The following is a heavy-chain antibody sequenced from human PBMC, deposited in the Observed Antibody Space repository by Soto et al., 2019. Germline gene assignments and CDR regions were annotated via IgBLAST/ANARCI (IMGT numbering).Heavy chain of an antibody. D-gene: IGHD6-13*01. J-gene: IGHJ5*02. CDR2: IYYSGST. CDR3: ARERVIAAAGTAWFDP. Sequence: SETLSLTCTVSGGSISSGDYYWSWIRQPPGKGLEWIGYIYYSGSTYYNPSLKSRVTISVDTSKNQFSLKLSSVTAADTAVYYCARERVIAAAGTAWFDPWGQGTLVTVSS. CDR1: GGSISSGDYY. V-gene: IGHV4-30-4*01.